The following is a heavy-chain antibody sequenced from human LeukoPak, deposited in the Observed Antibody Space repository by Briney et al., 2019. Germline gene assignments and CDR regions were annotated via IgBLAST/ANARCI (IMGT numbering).Heavy chain of an antibody. D-gene: IGHD3-3*01. Sequence: PGGSLRLSCAASGFTFSSYAMSWVRQAPGKGVEWVSAISGSGGSTYYADSVKGRLTISRDNSKNTLYLQMNSLRAEDTAVYYCAKNPYDFWSGYWAFDIWGQGTMVTVSS. V-gene: IGHV3-23*01. CDR1: GFTFSSYA. CDR2: ISGSGGST. CDR3: AKNPYDFWSGYWAFDI. J-gene: IGHJ3*02.